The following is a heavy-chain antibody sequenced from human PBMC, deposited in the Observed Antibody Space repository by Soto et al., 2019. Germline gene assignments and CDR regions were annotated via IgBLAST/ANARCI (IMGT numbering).Heavy chain of an antibody. CDR2: IYYSGST. J-gene: IGHJ4*02. V-gene: IGHV4-39*07. CDR3: VYGDFDY. Sequence: SETLSLTCTVSGGSISSSSYYWGWIRQPPGKGLEWIGSIYYSGSTYYNPSLKSRVTISVDTSKNQFSLELSSLRSEDTAVYYCVYGDFDYWGQGTLVTVSS. CDR1: GGSISSSSYY. D-gene: IGHD3-10*01.